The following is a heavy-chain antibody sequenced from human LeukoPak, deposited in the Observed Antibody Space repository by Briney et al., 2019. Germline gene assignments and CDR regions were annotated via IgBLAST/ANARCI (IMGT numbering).Heavy chain of an antibody. J-gene: IGHJ3*02. CDR1: GGTFSSYA. Sequence: ASVKVSCKASGGTFSSYAISWVRQAPGQGLEWMGRVIPILGIANYAQKFQGRVTITADKSTSTAYMELSSLRSEDTAVYYCARSDSSSPGLDIWGQGQWSPSLQ. D-gene: IGHD6-13*01. CDR2: VIPILGIA. V-gene: IGHV1-69*04. CDR3: ARSDSSSPGLDI.